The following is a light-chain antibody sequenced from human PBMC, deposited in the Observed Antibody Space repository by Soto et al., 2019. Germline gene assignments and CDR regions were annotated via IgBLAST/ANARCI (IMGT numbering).Light chain of an antibody. Sequence: SYMLTQPPSVSVAPGKTARITCGGNNIGSKSVHWYQQKPGQAPVLVIYYDSDRPSGIPERFSGSNSGNTATLTISRVEAGDEADYYCQVWDSSSDHRVFGGGTQLTVL. CDR2: YDS. V-gene: IGLV3-21*04. J-gene: IGLJ3*02. CDR1: NIGSKS. CDR3: QVWDSSSDHRV.